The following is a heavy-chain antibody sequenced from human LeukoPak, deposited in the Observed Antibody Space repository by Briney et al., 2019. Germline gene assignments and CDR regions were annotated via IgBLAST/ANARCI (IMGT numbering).Heavy chain of an antibody. Sequence: SSVKLSCKAYGGTLSSYPISWVRHYPAPVLEWMGRIIPIVGTANYAQKVQGRVTVTADESTSTAYMELSSLRSEDTAVYYCASYDSSGYSHRYWGQGTLVTVSS. CDR2: IIPIVGTA. J-gene: IGHJ4*02. CDR3: ASYDSSGYSHRY. V-gene: IGHV1-69*11. D-gene: IGHD3-22*01. CDR1: GGTLSSYP.